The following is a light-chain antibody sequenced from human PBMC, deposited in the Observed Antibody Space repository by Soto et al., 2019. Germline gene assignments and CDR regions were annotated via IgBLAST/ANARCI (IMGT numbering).Light chain of an antibody. J-gene: IGKJ2*01. CDR1: QSIDTW. CDR3: QQYHSDPDN. CDR2: QAS. Sequence: DIQMTPSPSTRSASVGSGVTITCRSSQSIDTWLAWYQQKPGKAPQVLINQASTLESGVPSRFSGSGSATEFTLTITSLQRDDFESYFCQQYHSDPDNFGQVTKVDIK. V-gene: IGKV1-5*03.